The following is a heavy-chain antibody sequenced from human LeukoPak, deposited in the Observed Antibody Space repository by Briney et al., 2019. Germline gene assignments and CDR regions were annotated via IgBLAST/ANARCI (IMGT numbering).Heavy chain of an antibody. CDR3: AKVHSDYGDPDYYYYYMDV. J-gene: IGHJ6*03. V-gene: IGHV3-30*02. D-gene: IGHD4-17*01. CDR1: GFTFSSYG. CDR2: IRYDGSNK. Sequence: GGSLRLSCAASGFTFSSYGIHWVRQAPGQGLEWVAFIRYDGSNKYYSESVKGRFTISRDNSKNTLYLQMNSLRAEDTAVYYCAKVHSDYGDPDYYYYYMDVWGKGTTVTISS.